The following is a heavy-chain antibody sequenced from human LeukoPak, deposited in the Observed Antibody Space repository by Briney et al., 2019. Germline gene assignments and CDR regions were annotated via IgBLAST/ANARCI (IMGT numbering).Heavy chain of an antibody. CDR1: GGSINNYY. Sequence: SETLSLTCTVSGGSINNYYWSWIRQPAGKGLEWIGLIYSSGSTSYNPSLKSRVTMSVDTSKKQFSLRLSSVTAADTAVYYCARDERYDSSGYPFDYWGQGTLVTVSS. CDR2: IYSSGST. D-gene: IGHD3-22*01. V-gene: IGHV4-4*07. J-gene: IGHJ4*02. CDR3: ARDERYDSSGYPFDY.